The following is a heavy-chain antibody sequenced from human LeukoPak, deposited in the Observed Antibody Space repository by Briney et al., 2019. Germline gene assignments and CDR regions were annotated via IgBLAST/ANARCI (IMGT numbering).Heavy chain of an antibody. CDR1: GFTFSSYS. Sequence: PGGSLRLSCAASGFTFSSYSMNWVRQAPGKGLEWVSSISSSSSYIYYADSVKGRFTISRDNAKSSLYLQMNSLRAEDTAVYYCARELALGYQNWFDPWGQGTLVTVSS. CDR2: ISSSSSYI. CDR3: ARELALGYQNWFDP. D-gene: IGHD2-2*01. J-gene: IGHJ5*02. V-gene: IGHV3-21*01.